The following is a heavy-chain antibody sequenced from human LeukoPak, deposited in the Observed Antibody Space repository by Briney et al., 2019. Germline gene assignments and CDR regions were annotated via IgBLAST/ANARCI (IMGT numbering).Heavy chain of an antibody. CDR2: ISSSSSTI. J-gene: IGHJ3*02. CDR3: ARVFIRGAFDI. D-gene: IGHD3-16*02. V-gene: IGHV3-48*01. CDR1: GFTFSSYA. Sequence: GGSLRLSCAASGFTFSSYAMSWVRQAPGKGLEWVSYISSSSSTIYYADSVKGRFTISRDNAKNSLYLQMNSLRAEDTAVNYCARVFIRGAFDIWGQGTMVTVSS.